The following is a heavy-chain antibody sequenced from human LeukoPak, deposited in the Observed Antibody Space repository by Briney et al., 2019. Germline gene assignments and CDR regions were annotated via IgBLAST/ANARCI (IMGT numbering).Heavy chain of an antibody. D-gene: IGHD2-2*01. CDR2: LYSVGTT. CDR3: ARWYCTRTSCYYDY. CDR1: GSTVSSNY. J-gene: IGHJ4*02. V-gene: IGHV3-53*01. Sequence: GGSLRLSCAASGSTVSSNYMSWVRQAPGKGLEWVSILYSVGTTYYTDSVKGRFTISRDDSKNTLYLQMNSLRAEDTAVYYCARWYCTRTSCYYDYWGQGTLVTVSS.